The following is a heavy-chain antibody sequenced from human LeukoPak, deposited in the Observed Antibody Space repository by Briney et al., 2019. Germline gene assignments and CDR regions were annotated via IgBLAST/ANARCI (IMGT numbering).Heavy chain of an antibody. J-gene: IGHJ4*02. CDR2: IPYDGSNK. CDR3: ARGYSSSWYYFDY. V-gene: IGHV3-30*03. Sequence: GRSLRLSCAASGFTFSSYGVHWVRQAPGKGLEWVAVIPYDGSNKYYADSVKGRFTISRDNSKNTLYLQMNSLRAEDTAVYYCARGYSSSWYYFDYWGQGTLVTVSS. CDR1: GFTFSSYG. D-gene: IGHD6-13*01.